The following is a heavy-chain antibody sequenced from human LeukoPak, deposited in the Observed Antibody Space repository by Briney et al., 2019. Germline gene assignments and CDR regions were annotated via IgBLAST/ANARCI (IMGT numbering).Heavy chain of an antibody. CDR2: IYSDGAT. V-gene: IGHV3-53*01. Sequence: SGGSLRLSCAASGFTFGSCWMNWVRQAPGKGLEWVAVIYSDGATFHLDSVKGRFTVSRDSSKNTLYFQMNNLRADDTAVYYCARDSNGPAFWGQGTLVTVSS. CDR1: GFTFGSCW. D-gene: IGHD3-22*01. CDR3: ARDSNGPAF. J-gene: IGHJ4*02.